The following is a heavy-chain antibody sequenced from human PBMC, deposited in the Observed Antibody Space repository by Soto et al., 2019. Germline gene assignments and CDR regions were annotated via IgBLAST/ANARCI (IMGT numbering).Heavy chain of an antibody. CDR2: TYYRSKWYS. J-gene: IGHJ4*02. CDR3: ARDQSRRWFYFDY. D-gene: IGHD3-9*01. Sequence: SQTLSLTCAISGDSVSSNSAAWNWIRQSPSRGLEWLGRTYYRSKWYSEYAVSVKSRITINPDTSKNQFSLQLNSVTPEDTAVNYCARDQSRRWFYFDYWGQGTLGTVSS. V-gene: IGHV6-1*01. CDR1: GDSVSSNSAA.